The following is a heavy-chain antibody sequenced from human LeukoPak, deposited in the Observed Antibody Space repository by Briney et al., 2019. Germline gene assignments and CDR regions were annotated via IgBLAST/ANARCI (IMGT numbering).Heavy chain of an antibody. CDR2: IIPIFGTA. V-gene: IGHV1-69*13. D-gene: IGHD2-2*01. J-gene: IGHJ1*01. CDR1: GGTFSSYA. Sequence: SVKVSCKASGGTFSSYAISWVRQAPGQGLERMGGIIPIFGTANYAQKFQGRVTITADESTSTAYMELSSLRSEDTAVYYCARSVRSDIVVVPATFQHWGQGTLVTVSS. CDR3: ARSVRSDIVVVPATFQH.